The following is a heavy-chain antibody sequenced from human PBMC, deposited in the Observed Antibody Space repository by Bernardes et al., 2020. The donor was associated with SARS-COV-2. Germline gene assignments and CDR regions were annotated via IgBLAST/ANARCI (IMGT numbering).Heavy chain of an antibody. CDR1: GYTFTSYD. D-gene: IGHD3-3*01. CDR2: MNPNSGNT. J-gene: IGHJ4*02. V-gene: IGHV1-8*01. CDR3: ARAPITIFGVVRYFDY. Sequence: ASVKVSCKASGYTFTSYDINWVRQATGQGLEWMGWMNPNSGNTGYAQKFQGRVTMTRNTSISTAYMELSSLRSEDTAVYYCARAPITIFGVVRYFDYWGQGTLVTVSS.